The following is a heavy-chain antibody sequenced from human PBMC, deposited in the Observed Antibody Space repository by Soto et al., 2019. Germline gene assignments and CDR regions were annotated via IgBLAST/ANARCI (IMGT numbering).Heavy chain of an antibody. J-gene: IGHJ6*02. Sequence: GASVKVSCKASGYTFTSYYVHWVRQAPGQGLEWMGIINPSGGSTSYAQKFQGRVTMTRDTSTSTVYMELSSLRSEDTAVYYCARVPFDDIVLVPAGAPSDYYGMDVWGQGTTVTVSS. V-gene: IGHV1-46*01. CDR1: GYTFTSYY. CDR2: INPSGGST. D-gene: IGHD2-2*01. CDR3: ARVPFDDIVLVPAGAPSDYYGMDV.